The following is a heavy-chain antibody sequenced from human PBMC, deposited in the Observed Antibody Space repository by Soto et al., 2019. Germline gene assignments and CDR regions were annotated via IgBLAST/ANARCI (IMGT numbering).Heavy chain of an antibody. D-gene: IGHD2-15*01. CDR3: ARVAPPKYGGNPILFDY. J-gene: IGHJ4*02. Sequence: SVTVSCKASGGTFSIYAIIWVRQAPGQGLEWMGGIIPIFGTANYAQKFQGRVTITADESTSTAYMELSSLRSEDTAVYYCARVAPPKYGGNPILFDYWGQGTLVTVSS. V-gene: IGHV1-69*13. CDR1: GGTFSIYA. CDR2: IIPIFGTA.